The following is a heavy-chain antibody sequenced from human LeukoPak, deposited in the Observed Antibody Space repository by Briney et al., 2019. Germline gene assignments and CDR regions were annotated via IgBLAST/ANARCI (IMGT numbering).Heavy chain of an antibody. J-gene: IGHJ6*02. V-gene: IGHV4-34*01. CDR1: GGSFSGYY. CDR2: INHSGST. D-gene: IGHD3-10*01. Sequence: SETLSLTCAVYGGSFSGYYWSWIRQPPGKGLEWIGEINHSGSTNYNPSLKSRVTISVDTSKNQFSLKLSSVTAADTAVYYCARGHRGFIRGYGMDVWGQGTTVTVSS. CDR3: ARGHRGFIRGYGMDV.